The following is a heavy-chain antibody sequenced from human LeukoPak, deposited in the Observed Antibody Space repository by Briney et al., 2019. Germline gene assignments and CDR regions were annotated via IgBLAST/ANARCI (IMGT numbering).Heavy chain of an antibody. Sequence: GGSLRLSCAASGFTFSNYDMHWVRQAPGKGLEWVAVISYDGSNKYYADSVKGRFTISRDNSKNTLYLQMNSLRAEDTAVYYCARERINCSSTSCYTEFDYWGQGTLVTVSS. V-gene: IGHV3-30-3*01. J-gene: IGHJ4*02. D-gene: IGHD2-2*02. CDR3: ARERINCSSTSCYTEFDY. CDR1: GFTFSNYD. CDR2: ISYDGSNK.